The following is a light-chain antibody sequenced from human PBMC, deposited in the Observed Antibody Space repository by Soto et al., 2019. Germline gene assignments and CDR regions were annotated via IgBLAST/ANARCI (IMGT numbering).Light chain of an antibody. J-gene: IGKJ1*01. CDR3: LQHYFYSWT. Sequence: DIQMTQSPSSLSASVGDRVTITCQASQDISNYLNWYQQKPGKAPKLLIYDASNLETGVPSRFSGSGSGTEFTLTINNLQPEDVATYYCLQHYFYSWTFGQGTKVEI. CDR1: QDISNY. CDR2: DAS. V-gene: IGKV1-33*01.